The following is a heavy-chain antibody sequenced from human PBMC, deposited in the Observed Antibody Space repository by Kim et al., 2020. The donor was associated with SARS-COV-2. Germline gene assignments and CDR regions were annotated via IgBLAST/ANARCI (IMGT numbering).Heavy chain of an antibody. CDR2: ISAYNGNT. CDR3: ARDYPPYSSGWYLPIDP. D-gene: IGHD6-19*01. V-gene: IGHV1-18*01. Sequence: ASVKVSCKASGYTFTSYGISWVRQAPGQGLEWMGWISAYNGNTNYAQKLQGRVTMTTDTSTSTAYMELRSLRSDDTAVYYCARDYPPYSSGWYLPIDPWGQGTLVTVSS. J-gene: IGHJ5*02. CDR1: GYTFTSYG.